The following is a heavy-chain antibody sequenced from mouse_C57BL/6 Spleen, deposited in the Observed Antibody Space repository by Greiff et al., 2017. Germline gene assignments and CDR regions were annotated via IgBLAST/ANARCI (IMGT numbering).Heavy chain of an antibody. CDR1: GYTFTSYW. CDR2: IHPSDGAT. D-gene: IGHD2-3*01. CDR3: ASLEGYYWAWFGY. V-gene: IGHV1-74*01. Sequence: QVQLQQPGAELVKPGASVKVSCKASGYTFTSYWMHWVKQRPGQGLEWIGRIHPSDGATNYNQKFKGKATLTVDQSSSTAYMQLSSLTSEDSAVYYCASLEGYYWAWFGYWGKGTMVTVAA. J-gene: IGHJ3*01.